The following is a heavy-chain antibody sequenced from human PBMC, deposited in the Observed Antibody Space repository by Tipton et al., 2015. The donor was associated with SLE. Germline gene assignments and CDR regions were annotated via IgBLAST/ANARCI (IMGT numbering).Heavy chain of an antibody. CDR3: AKDTTGYCRGDFCDGDLDA. J-gene: IGHJ5*02. CDR2: ISWNGGTL. CDR1: GFTFDDYA. Sequence: RSLRLSCTASGFTFDDYAMHWVRQVPGNGLEWVSGISWNGGTLDYTDSVKGRFTISRDSAKKSLFLEMRSLRGEDTAFYCCAKDTTGYCRGDFCDGDLDAWGQGTLVTVAA. D-gene: IGHD2-15*01. V-gene: IGHV3-9*01.